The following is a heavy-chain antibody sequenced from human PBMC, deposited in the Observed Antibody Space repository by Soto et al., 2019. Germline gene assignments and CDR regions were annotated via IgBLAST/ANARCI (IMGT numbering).Heavy chain of an antibody. J-gene: IGHJ5*02. CDR1: GGTFSSYA. V-gene: IGHV1-69*01. Sequence: QVQLVQSGAEVKKPGSSVKVSCKASGGTFSSYAISWVRQAPGQGLEWMGGIIPIFGTANYAQKFQGRVTITADESTSTAYMELSSLRSEDTAVYYCARVPWYCSSTICFNWFDPWGQGTLVTVSS. CDR2: IIPIFGTA. CDR3: ARVPWYCSSTICFNWFDP. D-gene: IGHD2-2*01.